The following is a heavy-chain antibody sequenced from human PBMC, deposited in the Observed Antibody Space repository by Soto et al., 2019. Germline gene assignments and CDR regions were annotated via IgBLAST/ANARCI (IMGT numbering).Heavy chain of an antibody. V-gene: IGHV1-3*01. Sequence: GASVKVSCKASGYTFTSYAMHWVRQAPGQRLEWMGWINAGNGNTKYSQKFQGRVTITRDTSASTAYMELSSLRSEDTAVYYCARPKGDIVATKGYYYGMDVWGQGTTVTVSS. CDR3: ARPKGDIVATKGYYYGMDV. CDR1: GYTFTSYA. CDR2: INAGNGNT. J-gene: IGHJ6*02. D-gene: IGHD5-12*01.